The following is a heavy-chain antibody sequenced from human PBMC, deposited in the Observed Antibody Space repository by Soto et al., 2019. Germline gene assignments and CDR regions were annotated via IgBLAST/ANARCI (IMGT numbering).Heavy chain of an antibody. Sequence: QDQLVQSGAEVKKPGASVKVSCKASGYTFTSYGISWVRQAPGQGLEWMGWISAYNGNTNYAQKLQGRVTMTTDTSTSIAYMELRSLRSDDTAVYYCARGGIGLLWFGELLPFDYWGQGTLVTVSS. D-gene: IGHD3-10*01. CDR2: ISAYNGNT. CDR1: GYTFTSYG. J-gene: IGHJ4*02. CDR3: ARGGIGLLWFGELLPFDY. V-gene: IGHV1-18*01.